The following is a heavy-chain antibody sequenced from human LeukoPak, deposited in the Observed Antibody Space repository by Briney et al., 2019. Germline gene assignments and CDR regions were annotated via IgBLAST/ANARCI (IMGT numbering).Heavy chain of an antibody. CDR2: INAGNGNT. D-gene: IGHD3-10*01. J-gene: IGHJ4*02. Sequence: ASVKVSCKASGYTFTSYAMHWVRQAPGQRLEWMGWINAGNGNTKYSQKFQGRVTITRDTSASTAYMELSSLRAEDTAVYYCARASYYGSGSYYGEFDYWGQGTLVTVSS. CDR3: ARASYYGSGSYYGEFDY. V-gene: IGHV1-3*01. CDR1: GYTFTSYA.